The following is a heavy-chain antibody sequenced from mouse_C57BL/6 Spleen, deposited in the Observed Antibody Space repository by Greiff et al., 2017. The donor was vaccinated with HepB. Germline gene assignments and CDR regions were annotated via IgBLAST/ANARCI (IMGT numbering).Heavy chain of an antibody. J-gene: IGHJ3*01. D-gene: IGHD2-3*01. CDR3: ANDGSSY. Sequence: VQLQQPGAELVKPGASVKLSCKASGYTFTSYWMQWVKQRPGQGLEWIGEIDPSDSYTNYNQKFKGKATLTVDTSSSTAYMQLSSLTSEDSAVYYCANDGSSYWGQGTLVTVSA. CDR2: IDPSDSYT. V-gene: IGHV1-50*01. CDR1: GYTFTSYW.